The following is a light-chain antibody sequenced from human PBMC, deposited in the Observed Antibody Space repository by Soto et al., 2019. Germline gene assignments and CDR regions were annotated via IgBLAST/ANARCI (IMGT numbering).Light chain of an antibody. Sequence: PGGRATLSCRASQSVSRYLAWYQQKPDQAPRLLIYDAFNRATGIPARFSGSGSGTDFTLTISSLEPEDFVVYYCQQRSNWPITFGQGTRLEIK. CDR3: QQRSNWPIT. J-gene: IGKJ5*01. V-gene: IGKV3-11*01. CDR1: QSVSRY. CDR2: DAF.